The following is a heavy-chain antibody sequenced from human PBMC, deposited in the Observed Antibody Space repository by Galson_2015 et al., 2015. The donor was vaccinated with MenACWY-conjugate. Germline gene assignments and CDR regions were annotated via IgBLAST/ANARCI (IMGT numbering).Heavy chain of an antibody. CDR1: AFTFSNAY. V-gene: IGHV3-15*01. J-gene: IGHJ6*03. CDR2: IKSQTDGGKI. Sequence: SLRLSCAGSAFTFSNAYMSWVRQAPGKELEWVGRIKSQTDGGKIDYAAPVKGRFTISRDDSKNTLYLQMNSLKIEDTAVYYCTTHKPDSWGGLLFHFYMDVWGKGTTVTVSS. D-gene: IGHD2-21*01. CDR3: TTHKPDSWGGLLFHFYMDV.